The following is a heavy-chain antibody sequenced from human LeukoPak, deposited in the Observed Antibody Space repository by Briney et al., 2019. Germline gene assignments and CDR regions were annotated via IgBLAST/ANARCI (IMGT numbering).Heavy chain of an antibody. D-gene: IGHD6-13*01. CDR2: IYYSGST. J-gene: IGHJ3*02. CDR3: ARHRAAGIFTDAFDI. CDR1: GGSISSSSYY. Sequence: PSETLSLTCTVSGGSISSSSYYWGWIRQPPGKGLEWIGSIYYSGSTYYNPSLKSRVTISVDTSKNQFSLKLSSVTAADTAVYYCARHRAAGIFTDAFDIWGQGTMVTVSS. V-gene: IGHV4-39*01.